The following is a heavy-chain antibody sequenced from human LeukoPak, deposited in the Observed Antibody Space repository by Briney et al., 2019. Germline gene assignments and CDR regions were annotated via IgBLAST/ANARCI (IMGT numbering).Heavy chain of an antibody. CDR3: ARHGGSGPKRDYFDY. CDR2: VNPSGSST. Sequence: ASVKVSCKASGYTFTSYYMHCVGQAPGQGLEWMGIVNPSGSSTRYAQKFQGRVTMTTDTSTTTDHMELRSLTSDDTAIYYCARHGGSGPKRDYFDYWGPGTLVTVSS. CDR1: GYTFTSYY. J-gene: IGHJ4*02. D-gene: IGHD3-16*01. V-gene: IGHV1-46*01.